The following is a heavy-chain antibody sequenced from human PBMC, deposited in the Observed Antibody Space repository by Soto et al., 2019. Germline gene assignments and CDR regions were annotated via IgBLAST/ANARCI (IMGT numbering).Heavy chain of an antibody. V-gene: IGHV3-74*01. CDR3: VRDGQRLVPFDY. CDR2: INFDGSST. CDR1: GFTLESYW. D-gene: IGHD6-13*01. Sequence: GGSLRLSCAASGFTLESYWMHWVRQAPGKGLMWVSQINFDGSSTTYADSVKGRFTISRDNAKNTLYLQMNSLRAEDAAVYYCVRDGQRLVPFDYWGQGTQVTVSS. J-gene: IGHJ4*02.